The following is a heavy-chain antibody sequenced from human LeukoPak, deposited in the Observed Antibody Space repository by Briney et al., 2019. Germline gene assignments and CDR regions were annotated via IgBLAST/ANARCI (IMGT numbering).Heavy chain of an antibody. V-gene: IGHV1-46*01. CDR3: ARDGPNYYDSSGYYSDPHYFDY. J-gene: IGHJ4*02. CDR2: INPSGGST. D-gene: IGHD3-22*01. CDR1: GYTFTSYY. Sequence: GASVKVSCTASGYTFTSYYMHWVRQAPGQGLEWMGIINPSGGSTSYAQKFQGRVTMTRDMSTSTVYMELSSLRSEDTAVYYCARDGPNYYDSSGYYSDPHYFDYWGQGTLVTVSS.